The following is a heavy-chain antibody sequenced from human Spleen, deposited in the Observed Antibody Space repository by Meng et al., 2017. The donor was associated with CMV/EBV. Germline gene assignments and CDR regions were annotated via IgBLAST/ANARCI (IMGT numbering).Heavy chain of an antibody. D-gene: IGHD2-2*01. CDR3: ASHGGYCSSTSCYD. CDR1: GFTFSSYS. V-gene: IGHV3-21*01. CDR2: ISSSSSYI. J-gene: IGHJ4*02. Sequence: GESLKISCAASGFTFSSYSMNWVRQAPGKGLEWVSSISSSSSYIYYADSVKGRFTISRDNAKNSLYLQMNSLRAEDTAVYYCASHGGYCSSTSCYDWGQGTLVTVSS.